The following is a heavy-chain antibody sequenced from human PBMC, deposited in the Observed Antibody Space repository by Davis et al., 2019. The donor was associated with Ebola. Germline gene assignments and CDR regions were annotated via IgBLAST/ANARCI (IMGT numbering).Heavy chain of an antibody. CDR2: ISAYNGNT. V-gene: IGHV1-18*01. J-gene: IGHJ5*02. CDR1: GYTFTSYG. Sequence: ASVKVSCKASGYTFTSYGISWVRQAPGQGLEWMGWISAYNGNTNYAQKLQGRVTMTTDTSTSTAYMELRSLRSDETAVYYCARGITMVQGVSWFDPWGQGTLVTVSS. CDR3: ARGITMVQGVSWFDP. D-gene: IGHD3-10*01.